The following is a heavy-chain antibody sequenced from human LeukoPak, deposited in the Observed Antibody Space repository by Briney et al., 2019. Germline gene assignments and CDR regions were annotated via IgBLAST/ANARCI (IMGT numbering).Heavy chain of an antibody. D-gene: IGHD6-13*01. CDR3: ARGTMVSSSWYRSSGEDY. CDR1: GYTFTSYA. V-gene: IGHV1-3*01. CDR2: INAGNGNT. Sequence: ASVKVSCKASGYTFTSYAMHWVRQAPGQRLEWMGWINAGNGNTKYSQKFQGRVTITRDTSASTAYMELSSLRSEDTAVYYCARGTMVSSSWYRSSGEDYWGQGTLVTVSS. J-gene: IGHJ4*02.